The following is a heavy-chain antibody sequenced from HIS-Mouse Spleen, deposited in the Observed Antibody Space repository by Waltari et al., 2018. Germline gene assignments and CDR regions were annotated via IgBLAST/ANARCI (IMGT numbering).Heavy chain of an antibody. CDR3: ATFIAARDAFDI. D-gene: IGHD6-6*01. V-gene: IGHV1-2*02. Sequence: QVQLVQSGAEVKKPGASVKVSCKAAGSTFPGYDLHWCRQAPGQGLEWMGWINPNSGGTNYAQKFQGRVTMTRDTSISTAYMELSRLRSDDTAVYYCATFIAARDAFDIWGQGTMVTVSS. CDR2: INPNSGGT. J-gene: IGHJ3*02. CDR1: GSTFPGYD.